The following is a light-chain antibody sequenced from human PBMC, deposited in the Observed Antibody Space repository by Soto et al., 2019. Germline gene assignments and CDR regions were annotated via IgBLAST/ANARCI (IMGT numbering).Light chain of an antibody. Sequence: QSVLAQPPSVSGAPGQRVIISCTGSTSNIGAGYDVHWYQQLPGTAPKLLIYGNSNRPSGVPDRFSASKSDTSASLAITGLQSEDEADYDCQAYDSSLSGSAFWTGTKVTVL. J-gene: IGLJ1*01. CDR1: TSNIGAGYD. CDR2: GNS. CDR3: QAYDSSLSGSA. V-gene: IGLV1-40*01.